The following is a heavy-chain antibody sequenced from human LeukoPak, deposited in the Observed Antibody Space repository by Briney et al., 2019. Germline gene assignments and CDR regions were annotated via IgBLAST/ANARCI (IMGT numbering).Heavy chain of an antibody. CDR2: INPNSGGT. Sequence: GASVKVSCKASGYTFTGYYMHWVRQAPGQGLEWMGWINPNSGGTNYAQKFQGRVTMTRDTSISTAYMELSRLRSDDTAVYYCARDPFGDGYNFPDYWGQGTLVTVSS. D-gene: IGHD5-24*01. V-gene: IGHV1-2*02. CDR3: ARDPFGDGYNFPDY. CDR1: GYTFTGYY. J-gene: IGHJ4*02.